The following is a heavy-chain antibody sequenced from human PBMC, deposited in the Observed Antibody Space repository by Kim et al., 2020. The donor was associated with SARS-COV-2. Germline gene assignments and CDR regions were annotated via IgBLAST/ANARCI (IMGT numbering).Heavy chain of an antibody. J-gene: IGHJ4*02. V-gene: IGHV6-1*01. D-gene: IGHD6-19*01. Sequence: YAVSVKSRITINPDTSKNQFSLQLTSVTPEDTAFYYCVRYSGWYYFDYWGQGTLVTVSS. CDR3: VRYSGWYYFDY.